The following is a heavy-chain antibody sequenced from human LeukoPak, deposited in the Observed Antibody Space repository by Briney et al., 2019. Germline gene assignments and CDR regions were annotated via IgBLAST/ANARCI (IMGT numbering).Heavy chain of an antibody. V-gene: IGHV3-23*01. D-gene: IGHD3-22*01. J-gene: IGHJ4*02. CDR2: ISGSGGST. CDR3: AKENYDTSGYYYIPYYFDY. CDR1: GFTFSGYS. Sequence: GGSLRLSCAVSGFTFSGYSLSWVRQAPGKGLEWVSGISGSGGSTHYADSVKGRFTISRDNSKSTLYLQMNSLRAEDTAVYYCAKENYDTSGYYYIPYYFDYWGQGTLVTVSS.